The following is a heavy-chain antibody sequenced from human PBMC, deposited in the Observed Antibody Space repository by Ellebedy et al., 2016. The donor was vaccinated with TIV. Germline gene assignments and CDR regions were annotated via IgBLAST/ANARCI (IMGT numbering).Heavy chain of an antibody. V-gene: IGHV3-33*01. D-gene: IGHD1-1*01. CDR1: GFTFSAYG. CDR2: IWYHGSNK. Sequence: GGSLRLSXAASGFTFSAYGMHWVRQAPGKGLEWVALIWYHGSNKYYADSVKGRFTISRDNSKNTLYLQMNSLRAEDTALYYCARSRDQVNWNDVRHYYGMDVWGQGTTVTVSS. CDR3: ARSRDQVNWNDVRHYYGMDV. J-gene: IGHJ6*02.